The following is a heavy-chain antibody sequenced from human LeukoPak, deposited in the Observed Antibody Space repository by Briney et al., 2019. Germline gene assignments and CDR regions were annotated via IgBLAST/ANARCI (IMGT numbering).Heavy chain of an antibody. CDR2: IKDNLSDT. CDR1: GFNFGETT. V-gene: IGHV3-7*01. J-gene: IGHJ5*02. Sequence: PGGSLRLSCEGSGFNFGETTMSWVRQVPGKGLEWVARIKDNLSDTYYVDSVRGRFTISRDNAKKSLFLQMSSLRAEDTALYYCARGGQTRFALWGQGKMVTVSS. CDR3: ARGGQTRFAL. D-gene: IGHD2-15*01.